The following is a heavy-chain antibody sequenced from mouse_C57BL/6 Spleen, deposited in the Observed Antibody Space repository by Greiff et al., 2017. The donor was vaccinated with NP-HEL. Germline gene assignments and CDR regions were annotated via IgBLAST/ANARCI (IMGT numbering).Heavy chain of an antibody. Sequence: QVQLQQSGAELVRPGASVKLSCKASGYTFTDYYIHWVKQRPGQGLEWIARIYPGSGNTYYNEKFKGKATLTAEKSSSTAYMQLSSLTSEDSAVYFCARTGPDYFDYWGQGTTLTVSS. V-gene: IGHV1-76*01. CDR1: GYTFTDYY. J-gene: IGHJ2*01. CDR2: IYPGSGNT. D-gene: IGHD4-1*01. CDR3: ARTGPDYFDY.